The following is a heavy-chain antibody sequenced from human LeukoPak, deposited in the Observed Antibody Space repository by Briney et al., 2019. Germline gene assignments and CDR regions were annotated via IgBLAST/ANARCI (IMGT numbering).Heavy chain of an antibody. Sequence: PGGSLRLSCAASGLTFRNYAMSWVRQAPGKGLEWVSGISGSGGNTYYADSVKGRFTISRDNSKNTLYVQVNSLGTEDTAAYYCAKGSYYDSSGSFYFDYWGQGTLVTVSS. V-gene: IGHV3-23*01. CDR3: AKGSYYDSSGSFYFDY. CDR2: ISGSGGNT. CDR1: GLTFRNYA. J-gene: IGHJ4*02. D-gene: IGHD3-22*01.